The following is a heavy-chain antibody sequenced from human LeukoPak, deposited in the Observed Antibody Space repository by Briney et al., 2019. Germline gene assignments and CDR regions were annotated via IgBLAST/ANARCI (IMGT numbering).Heavy chain of an antibody. CDR1: GGSISSYY. J-gene: IGHJ4*02. Sequence: SETLSLTCTVSGGSISSYYWSWIRQPPGKGLEWIGYIYYSGSTNYNPSLKRRVTISVDTSKNQFSLKLSSVTAADTAVYYCAKVSSSIAARYFDYWGQGTLVTVSS. CDR3: AKVSSSIAARYFDY. V-gene: IGHV4-59*01. CDR2: IYYSGST. D-gene: IGHD6-6*01.